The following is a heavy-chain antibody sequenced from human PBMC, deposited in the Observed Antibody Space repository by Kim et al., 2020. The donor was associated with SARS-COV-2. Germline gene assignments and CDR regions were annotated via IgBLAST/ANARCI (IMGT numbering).Heavy chain of an antibody. CDR2: IYYSGST. Sequence: SETLSLTCTVSGGSISSSSYYWGWIRQPPGKGLEWIGSIYYSGSTYYNPSLKSRVTISVDTSKNQFSLKLSSVTAADTAVYYCARKLSGDILTGSRGGWFDPWGQGTLVTVSS. CDR1: GGSISSSSYY. V-gene: IGHV4-39*07. J-gene: IGHJ5*02. D-gene: IGHD3-9*01. CDR3: ARKLSGDILTGSRGGWFDP.